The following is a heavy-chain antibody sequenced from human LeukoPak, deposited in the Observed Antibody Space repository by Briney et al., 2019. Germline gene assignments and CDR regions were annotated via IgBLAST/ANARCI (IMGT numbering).Heavy chain of an antibody. CDR3: AKDEHSSSSGFDY. CDR2: ISWNSGSI. V-gene: IGHV3-9*01. D-gene: IGHD6-6*01. Sequence: GGSLRLSCAASGFTFDDYAMHWVRQAPGKGLEWVSGISWNSGSIGYADYVKGRFTISRDNAKNSLYLQMNSLRAEDTALYYCAKDEHSSSSGFDYWGQGTLVTVSS. CDR1: GFTFDDYA. J-gene: IGHJ4*02.